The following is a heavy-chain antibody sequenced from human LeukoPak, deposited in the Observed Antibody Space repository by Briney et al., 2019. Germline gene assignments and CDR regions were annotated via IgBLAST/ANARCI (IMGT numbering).Heavy chain of an antibody. D-gene: IGHD6-13*01. CDR2: MNPNSGNT. Sequence: ASVKVSCKASGYTFTSYDINWVRQATGQGLEWMGWMNPNSGNTGYAQKFQGRVTMTRNTSISTAYMELSSLRSEDTAVYYCARGPYSRNQNHFDYWGQGTLVTVSS. J-gene: IGHJ4*02. V-gene: IGHV1-8*01. CDR1: GYTFTSYD. CDR3: ARGPYSRNQNHFDY.